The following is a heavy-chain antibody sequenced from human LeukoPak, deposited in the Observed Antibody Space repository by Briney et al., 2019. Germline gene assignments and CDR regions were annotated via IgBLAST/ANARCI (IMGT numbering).Heavy chain of an antibody. V-gene: IGHV1-18*04. J-gene: IGHJ4*02. CDR1: GYTFTSDG. D-gene: IGHD2-2*01. CDR2: ISAYNGNT. Sequence: GASVKVSCKASGYTFTSDGISWVRQAPGQGLEWMGWISAYNGNTNYAQKLQGRVTMTTDTSTSTAYMEMRSLRSDDTSVYYCERVAPAAMKQDFDYWGQGTLVTVSS. CDR3: ERVAPAAMKQDFDY.